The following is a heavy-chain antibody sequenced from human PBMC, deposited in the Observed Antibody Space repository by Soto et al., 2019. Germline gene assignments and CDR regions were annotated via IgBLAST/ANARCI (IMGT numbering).Heavy chain of an antibody. J-gene: IGHJ4*02. CDR2: VNAYNGNT. V-gene: IGHV1-18*01. CDR1: GYTFTSYG. Sequence: QVQLVQSGAEVKKPGASVKVSCKASGYTFTSYGISWVRQAPGQGLEWMGWVNAYNGNTNYAQKFQGRVTMTTDTSTSTAYLVLRSLRSDDTAAYYCAREAVSGRTGFDYWGQGTLVTVSS. D-gene: IGHD6-19*01. CDR3: AREAVSGRTGFDY.